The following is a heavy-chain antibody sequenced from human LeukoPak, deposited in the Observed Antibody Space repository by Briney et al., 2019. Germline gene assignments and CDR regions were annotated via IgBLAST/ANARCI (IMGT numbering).Heavy chain of an antibody. J-gene: IGHJ4*02. CDR1: GFTFSTNA. V-gene: IGHV3-23*01. CDR2: ISGSGAST. D-gene: IGHD3-10*01. CDR3: AKEYDSGGYGANFDY. Sequence: AGGSLRLSCLTSGFTFSTNAMSWVRQAPGKGLEWISGISGSGASTYYADSVTGRFTISRDNSRNTMYLQMNSLRAEDTAVYYCAKEYDSGGYGANFDYWGQGTLVTVSS.